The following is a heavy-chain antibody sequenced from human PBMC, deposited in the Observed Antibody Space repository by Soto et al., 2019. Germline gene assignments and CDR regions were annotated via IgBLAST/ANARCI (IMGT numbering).Heavy chain of an antibody. V-gene: IGHV3-30*18. CDR3: AKDGFERDYMDV. Sequence: GGSLRLSCAASGFTFSSYGMHWVLQAPGKGLEWVAVISYDGSNKYYADSVKGRFTISRDNSKNTLYLQMNSLRAEDTAVYYCAKDGFERDYMDVWGKGTTVTVSS. CDR1: GFTFSSYG. D-gene: IGHD3-10*01. CDR2: ISYDGSNK. J-gene: IGHJ6*03.